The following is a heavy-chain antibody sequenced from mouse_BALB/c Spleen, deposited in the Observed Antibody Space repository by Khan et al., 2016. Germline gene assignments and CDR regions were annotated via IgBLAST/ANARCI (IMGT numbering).Heavy chain of an antibody. D-gene: IGHD2-3*01. CDR2: INTYTGEP. Sequence: QIQLVQSGPELKKPGETVKISCKASGYTFTNYGMNWVKQAPGKGLKWMGWINTYTGEPTYADDFKGRFAFSLETSASTAYLQINNLKNEDMATXYCARTMGYLSAMDYWGQGTSVTVSS. J-gene: IGHJ4*01. CDR3: ARTMGYLSAMDY. CDR1: GYTFTNYG. V-gene: IGHV9-1*02.